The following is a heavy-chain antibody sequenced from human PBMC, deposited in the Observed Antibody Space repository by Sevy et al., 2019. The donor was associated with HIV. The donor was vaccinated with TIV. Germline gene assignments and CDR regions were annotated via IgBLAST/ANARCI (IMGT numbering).Heavy chain of an antibody. CDR1: GFSLSDHA. CDR2: ISYNGRNQ. J-gene: IGHJ4*02. D-gene: IGHD2-15*01. CDR3: ARFVGYCSGGRCSIIDF. Sequence: GGALRLSCAASGFSLSDHAVSWVRQTPGKGLELLAGISYNGRNQYYADSVKGRFTISKDDSKNTLYLQLNSLRAEDTAVYYCARFVGYCSGGRCSIIDFWGQGTLVTVSS. V-gene: IGHV3-30*04.